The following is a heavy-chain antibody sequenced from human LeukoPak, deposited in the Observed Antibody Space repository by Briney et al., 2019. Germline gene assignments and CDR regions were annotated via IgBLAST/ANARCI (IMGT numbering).Heavy chain of an antibody. Sequence: HPGGSLRLSCAASGFTFSSYEMNWVRQAPGKGLEWVSYISSSGSTIYYADSVKGRFTISRDNAKNSLYLQMNSLRAEDTAVYYCTAQLKQYYEILTGYPYYYMDVWGKGTTVTVSS. V-gene: IGHV3-48*03. CDR3: TAQLKQYYEILTGYPYYYMDV. D-gene: IGHD3-9*01. CDR2: ISSSGSTI. J-gene: IGHJ6*03. CDR1: GFTFSSYE.